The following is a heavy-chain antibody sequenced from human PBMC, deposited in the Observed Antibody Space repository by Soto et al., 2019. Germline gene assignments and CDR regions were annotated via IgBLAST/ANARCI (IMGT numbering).Heavy chain of an antibody. Sequence: GGSLRLSCAASGFTFSSYAMSWVRQAPGKGLEWVSAISGSGGSTYYADSVKGRFTISRDNSKNTLYLQMNSLRAEDTAVYYCAKDLGGWYDHHYHLAVWGKGTTVTAP. CDR2: ISGSGGST. CDR3: AKDLGGWYDHHYHLAV. J-gene: IGHJ6*03. CDR1: GFTFSSYA. D-gene: IGHD6-19*01. V-gene: IGHV3-23*01.